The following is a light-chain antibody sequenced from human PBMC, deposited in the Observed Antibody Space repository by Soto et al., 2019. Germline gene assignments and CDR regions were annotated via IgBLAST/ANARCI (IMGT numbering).Light chain of an antibody. CDR3: QKRTNWPIT. V-gene: IGKV3-11*01. Sequence: EIVLAQSPATLSLSPGERATLSCRASQSVGSYLAWYQQKPGQAPRLLIYDASTRATGIPARFSGSGSGTDFTLTISSLEPEDFAVYYCQKRTNWPITFGQGTRLDIK. CDR2: DAS. CDR1: QSVGSY. J-gene: IGKJ5*01.